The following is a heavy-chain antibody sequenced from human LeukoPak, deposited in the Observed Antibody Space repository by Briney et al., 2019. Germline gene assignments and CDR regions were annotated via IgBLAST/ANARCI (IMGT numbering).Heavy chain of an antibody. CDR3: ARGPTRANSSDY. Sequence: GGSLRLSCAASGLTFSSYWMSWVRQPPGKGLEWVAKIKQDGSEKYYVDSVKGRFTISRDNAKNSLYLQMNSLRAEDTAVYYCARGPTRANSSDYWGQGTLLTVSS. CDR2: IKQDGSEK. D-gene: IGHD2/OR15-2a*01. J-gene: IGHJ4*02. V-gene: IGHV3-7*01. CDR1: GLTFSSYW.